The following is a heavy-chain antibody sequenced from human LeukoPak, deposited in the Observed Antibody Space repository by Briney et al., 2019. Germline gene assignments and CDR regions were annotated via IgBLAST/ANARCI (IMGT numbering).Heavy chain of an antibody. J-gene: IGHJ4*02. CDR3: AKGPRITMVRGVRFDY. CDR1: GFTFSSYA. V-gene: IGHV3-23*01. Sequence: QPGGSLRLSCAASGFTFSSYAMSWVRQAPGKGLEWVSAISGSGGSTYYADSVKGRFTISRDNSKNTLYLQMNSLRAEDTAVYYCAKGPRITMVRGVRFDYWGQGTLVTVSS. D-gene: IGHD3-10*01. CDR2: ISGSGGST.